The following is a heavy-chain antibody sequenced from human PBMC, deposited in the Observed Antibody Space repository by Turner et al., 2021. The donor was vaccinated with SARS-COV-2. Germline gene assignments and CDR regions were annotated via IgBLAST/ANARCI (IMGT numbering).Heavy chain of an antibody. D-gene: IGHD3-22*01. CDR3: AREKPGFDSSGYYPDAFDI. CDR2: ISSSSSYI. Sequence: EAQLVESGGGLVKPGGSLRVPCAASGFTFSSYGMTWVRQAPGKGLEWVSSISSSSSYIYYADSLKGRFTISRNNAKNSVYLQMNSLRAEDTAVYYCAREKPGFDSSGYYPDAFDIWGQGTMVTVSS. CDR1: GFTFSSYG. V-gene: IGHV3-21*06. J-gene: IGHJ3*02.